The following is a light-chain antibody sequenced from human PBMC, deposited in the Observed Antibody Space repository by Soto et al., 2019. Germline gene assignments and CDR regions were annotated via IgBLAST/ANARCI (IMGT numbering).Light chain of an antibody. Sequence: NFMLTQPHSVSESPGKTVTISCTRNTGSIANAFVQWYQQRPGSAPTTVIYEDDQRPSGVPDRFSGSIDGSSNSASLIISGLKTEDEADYYCQSYDSTNPFAVFGGGNQLTVL. V-gene: IGLV6-57*03. CDR3: QSYDSTNPFAV. CDR1: TGSIANAF. J-gene: IGLJ7*01. CDR2: EDD.